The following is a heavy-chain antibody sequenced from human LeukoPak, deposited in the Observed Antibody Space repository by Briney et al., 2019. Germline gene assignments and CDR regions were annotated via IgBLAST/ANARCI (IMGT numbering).Heavy chain of an antibody. CDR2: INPNNGGT. D-gene: IGHD3-22*01. J-gene: IGHJ3*02. V-gene: IGHV1-2*06. CDR3: AREASSGSGSFDI. CDR1: GYTFTSYY. Sequence: GASVKVSCKASGYTFTSYYMHWVRQAPGQGLEWMGRINPNNGGTNFAQKFQGRVTMTRDTSISTAYMELSRLRSDDTAVYYCAREASSGSGSFDIWGQGTMVTVSS.